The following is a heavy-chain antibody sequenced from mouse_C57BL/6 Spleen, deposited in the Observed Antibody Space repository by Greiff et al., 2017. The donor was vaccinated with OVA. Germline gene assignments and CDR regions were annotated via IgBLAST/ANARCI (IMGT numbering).Heavy chain of an antibody. CDR2: SRNKANDYTT. CDR1: GFTFSDFY. V-gene: IGHV7-1*01. J-gene: IGHJ4*01. CDR3: ERDGGGPYAMDY. Sequence: EVKVVESGGGLVQSGRSLRLSCATSGFTFSDFYMEWVRQAPGKGLEWIAASRNKANDYTTEYSASVKGRFIVARDTSQSILYLQMNALRAEDTAMYYCERDGGGPYAMDYWGQGTSVTVSS.